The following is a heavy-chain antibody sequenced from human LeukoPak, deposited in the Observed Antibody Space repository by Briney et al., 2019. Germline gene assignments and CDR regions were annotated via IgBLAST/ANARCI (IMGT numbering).Heavy chain of an antibody. J-gene: IGHJ3*02. CDR2: MNPNSGNT. V-gene: IGHV1-8*01. D-gene: IGHD1-14*01. CDR1: GYTFTSYD. Sequence: ASVKVSCKASGYTFTSYDINWVRQATGQGLEWMGWMNPNSGNTGYAQKFQGRVTMTRNTSISTAYMELSSLTSEDTALYLCAKGATVGKEALDIWGQGSLVTVSS. CDR3: AKGATVGKEALDI.